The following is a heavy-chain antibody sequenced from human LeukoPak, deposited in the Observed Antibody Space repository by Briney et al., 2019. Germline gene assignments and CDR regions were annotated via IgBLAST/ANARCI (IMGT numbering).Heavy chain of an antibody. J-gene: IGHJ4*02. V-gene: IGHV3-21*01. CDR3: ARDAPPGDFWSGYPAHFDY. D-gene: IGHD3-3*01. Sequence: GGPLRLSCAASGFTFSSYSMNWVRQAPGKGLEWVSSISSSSSYIYYADSVKGRFTISRDNAKNSLYLQMNSLRAEDTAVYYCARDAPPGDFWSGYPAHFDYWGQGTLVTVSS. CDR2: ISSSSSYI. CDR1: GFTFSSYS.